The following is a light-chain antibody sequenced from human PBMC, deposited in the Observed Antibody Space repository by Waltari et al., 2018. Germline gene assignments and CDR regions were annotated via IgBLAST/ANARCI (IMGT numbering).Light chain of an antibody. CDR3: YSAADSNLRV. CDR1: VLANKY. V-gene: IGLV3-27*01. Sequence: SYELTPPSSVSVSPGQTARITCPGDVLANKYARWFQQKPGQAPVLVIYKDTERPSGIPGRISGSSSGTTVTLTISGAQVEDEADYYCYSAADSNLRVFGGGTRLTVL. CDR2: KDT. J-gene: IGLJ2*01.